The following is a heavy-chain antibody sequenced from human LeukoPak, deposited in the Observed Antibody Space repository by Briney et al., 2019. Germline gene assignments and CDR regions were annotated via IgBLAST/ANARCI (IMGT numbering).Heavy chain of an antibody. J-gene: IGHJ6*02. CDR2: IYTSGST. Sequence: PSETLSLTCTVSGGSISGGSYYWSWIRQPAGKGLEWIGRIYTSGSTNYNPSLKSRVTISVDTSKNQFSLKLSSVTAADTAVYYCARDHTVVTPIDYYYYGMDVWGQGTTVTVSS. D-gene: IGHD4-23*01. V-gene: IGHV4-61*02. CDR3: ARDHTVVTPIDYYYYGMDV. CDR1: GGSISGGSYY.